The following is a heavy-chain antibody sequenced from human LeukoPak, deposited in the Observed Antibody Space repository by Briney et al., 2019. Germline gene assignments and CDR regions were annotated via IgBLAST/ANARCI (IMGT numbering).Heavy chain of an antibody. V-gene: IGHV4-59*11. J-gene: IGHJ4*02. CDR1: GGSISSHY. Sequence: PSETLSLTCAVSGGSISSHYWSWIRQPPGKGLEWIAYIYYSGSTNHNPSPKSRVTISVDTSKKQFSLKLSSVTAADTAVYYCARGLWNILTGYYIDYWGQGTLVTVSS. D-gene: IGHD3-9*01. CDR2: IYYSGST. CDR3: ARGLWNILTGYYIDY.